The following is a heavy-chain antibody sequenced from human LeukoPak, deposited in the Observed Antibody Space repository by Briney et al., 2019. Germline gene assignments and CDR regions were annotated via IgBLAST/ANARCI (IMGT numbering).Heavy chain of an antibody. Sequence: RRASVKVSCKASGGTFSSYAISWVRQAPGQGLEWMGGIIPIFGTANYAQKFQGRVTITADESTSTAYMELSSLRSEDTAVYYCARTPRITMIVVVPFDYWGQGTLVTVSS. D-gene: IGHD3-22*01. CDR1: GGTFSSYA. CDR3: ARTPRITMIVVVPFDY. V-gene: IGHV1-69*13. CDR2: IIPIFGTA. J-gene: IGHJ4*02.